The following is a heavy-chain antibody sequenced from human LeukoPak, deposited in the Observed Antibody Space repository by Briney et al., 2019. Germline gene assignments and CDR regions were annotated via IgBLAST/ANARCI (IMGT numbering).Heavy chain of an antibody. D-gene: IGHD3-10*01. Sequence: GGSLRLSCVASDFGSHHMHWVRQAPGKGLVWVAFIRYDGSNKYYADSVKGRFTISRDNSKNTLYLQMNSLRAEDTAVYYCAKDGASGWFGEGYFDYWGQGTLVTVSS. J-gene: IGHJ4*02. V-gene: IGHV3-30*02. CDR2: IRYDGSNK. CDR3: AKDGASGWFGEGYFDY. CDR1: DFGSHH.